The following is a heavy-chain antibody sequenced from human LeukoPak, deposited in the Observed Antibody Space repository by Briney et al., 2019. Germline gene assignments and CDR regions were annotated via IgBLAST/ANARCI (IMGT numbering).Heavy chain of an antibody. D-gene: IGHD3-16*01. CDR2: ISWNSGSI. CDR3: AKAINRGGGFDN. V-gene: IGHV3-9*03. CDR1: GFTFDVYA. J-gene: IGHJ4*02. Sequence: GGSLRLSCAASGFTFDVYAMHWVRQAPGKGLEWVSGISWNSGSIGYADSVKGRFTISRDNAKNSLYLQMNSLRAEDMALYYCAKAINRGGGFDNWGQGTLVTVSS.